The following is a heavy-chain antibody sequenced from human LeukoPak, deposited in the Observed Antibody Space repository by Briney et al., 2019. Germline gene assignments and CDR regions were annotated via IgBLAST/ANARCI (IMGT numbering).Heavy chain of an antibody. CDR2: INSSGDTT. V-gene: IGHV1-46*01. Sequence: ASVKVSCKASGYTFTIYFIHWVRQAPGRGLEWMGVINSSGDTTTYAQGFEGRLTMTRDTSTSTVYMDLNSLTFDDTAVYYCARDKRSSLDLWGQGTLVAVSS. D-gene: IGHD2-15*01. CDR1: GYTFTIYF. J-gene: IGHJ5*02. CDR3: ARDKRSSLDL.